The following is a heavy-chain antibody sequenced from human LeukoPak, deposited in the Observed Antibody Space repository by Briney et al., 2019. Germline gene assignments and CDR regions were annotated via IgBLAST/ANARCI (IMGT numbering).Heavy chain of an antibody. J-gene: IGHJ4*02. CDR1: GFTFSNYE. CDR2: IANTGDTR. V-gene: IGHV3-48*03. D-gene: IGHD4-11*01. CDR3: AREDYSKGGGYFDY. Sequence: PGGSLRLSCAASGFTFSNYEMNWVRQAPGKGLQWVSYIANTGDTRNYADSVKGRFTVPRDNAKNSLYLQMNSLIAEDTAIYYCAREDYSKGGGYFDYWGQGTLVTVSS.